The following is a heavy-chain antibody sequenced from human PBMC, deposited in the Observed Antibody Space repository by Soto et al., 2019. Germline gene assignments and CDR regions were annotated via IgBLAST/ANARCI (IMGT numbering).Heavy chain of an antibody. CDR3: ARQEVVVATDAFDI. CDR2: IYPGDSDT. Sequence: PGXSLNISCKGSGYSFTSYWIGWLRQNPVKGLAWMGIIYPGDSDTRYSPSFQGQVTISADKSISTAYLQWSSLKASDTAMYYCARQEVVVATDAFDIWGQGTMVTVSS. V-gene: IGHV5-51*01. J-gene: IGHJ3*02. D-gene: IGHD2-15*01. CDR1: GYSFTSYW.